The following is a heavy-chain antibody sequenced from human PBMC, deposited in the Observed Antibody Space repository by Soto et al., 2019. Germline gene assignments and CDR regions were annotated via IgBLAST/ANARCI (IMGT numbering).Heavy chain of an antibody. D-gene: IGHD6-19*01. CDR1: GYTLTSYD. Sequence: QLQLVQSGAEVKKPGASVKVSGKASGYTLTSYDINWERQATGQGFEWMGWMNPNSGNTGYAQKFQGRVTMTRNTSISTAYMELSSLRSEDTAVYYCARDIAVAGTDWFDPWGQGTLVTVSS. J-gene: IGHJ5*02. CDR3: ARDIAVAGTDWFDP. CDR2: MNPNSGNT. V-gene: IGHV1-8*01.